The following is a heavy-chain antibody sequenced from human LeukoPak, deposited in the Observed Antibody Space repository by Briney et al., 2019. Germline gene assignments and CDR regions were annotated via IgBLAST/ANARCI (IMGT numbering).Heavy chain of an antibody. D-gene: IGHD4-23*01. CDR2: IYYSGTT. V-gene: IGHV4-38-2*02. CDR1: GYSISSGYY. J-gene: IGHJ4*02. Sequence: TASETLSLTCTVSGYSISSGYYWGWIRQPPGKGLEWIGGIYYSGTTYYKSSLKSRVTMSVDTSKNSLSLKLTSVTAADTAVYYCARHIRVYEHGGPIDSWGQGTLVTVSS. CDR3: ARHIRVYEHGGPIDS.